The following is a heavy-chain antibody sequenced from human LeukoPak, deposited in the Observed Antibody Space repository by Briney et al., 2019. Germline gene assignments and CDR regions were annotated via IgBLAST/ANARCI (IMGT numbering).Heavy chain of an antibody. CDR3: AGHHPRNTVDF. D-gene: IGHD2/OR15-2a*01. J-gene: IGHJ4*02. V-gene: IGHV4-59*08. CDR1: GGSISSYY. CDR2: ISDIGSI. Sequence: PSETLSLTCTVSGGSISSYYWSWIRQPPGKGLEWIAYISDIGSINYNPSLKGRVTISLDTSKNQSSLKLSSVTAADTAVYYCAGHHPRNTVDFWGQGTLVTVSS.